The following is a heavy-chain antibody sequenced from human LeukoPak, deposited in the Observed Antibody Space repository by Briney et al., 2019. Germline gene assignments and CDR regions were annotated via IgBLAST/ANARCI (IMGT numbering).Heavy chain of an antibody. CDR3: AKSPVSSCRGSFCYPFDY. CDR2: IRYDGSNK. D-gene: IGHD2-15*01. Sequence: TGGSLRLSCAASGFTFSSYGMHWVRQAPGKELEWVAFIRYDGSNKYYADSVKGRFTISRDNSKNTLYLQMNTLRAEDTAVYFCAKSPVSSCRGSFCYPFDYWGQGNLVTVSS. CDR1: GFTFSSYG. V-gene: IGHV3-30*02. J-gene: IGHJ4*02.